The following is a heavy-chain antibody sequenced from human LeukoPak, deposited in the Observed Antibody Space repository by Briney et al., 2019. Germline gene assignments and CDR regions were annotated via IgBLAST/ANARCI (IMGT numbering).Heavy chain of an antibody. J-gene: IGHJ6*03. V-gene: IGHV1-18*01. CDR2: ISAYNGNT. CDR3: ARTKADYHYYMDV. D-gene: IGHD2-8*01. CDR1: GYTFTSYG. Sequence: ASVKVPCKASGYTFTSYGINWVRQAPGQGLEWMGWISAYNGNTNYAQKLQGRVTMTTDTSTSTAYMELRSLGSDDTAVYYCARTKADYHYYMDVWGKGTTVTVSS.